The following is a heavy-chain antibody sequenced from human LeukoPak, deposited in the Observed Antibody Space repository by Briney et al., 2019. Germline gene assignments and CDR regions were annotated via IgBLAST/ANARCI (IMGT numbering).Heavy chain of an antibody. Sequence: TGGSLRLSCAASGFTFSSYGMHWVRQAPGKGLEWVAVISYDGSNKYYADSVKGRFTISRDNSKNTLYLQMNSLRAEDTAVYYPVADYYYGMDVWGQGITVTVSS. CDR3: VADYYYGMDV. CDR2: ISYDGSNK. D-gene: IGHD6-19*01. CDR1: GFTFSSYG. J-gene: IGHJ6*02. V-gene: IGHV3-30*03.